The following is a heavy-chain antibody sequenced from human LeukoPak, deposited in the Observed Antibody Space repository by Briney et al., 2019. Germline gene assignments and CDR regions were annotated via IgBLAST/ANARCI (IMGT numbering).Heavy chain of an antibody. CDR2: IYTSGST. J-gene: IGHJ3*02. Sequence: PSQTLSLTCTVSGGSISSGGYYWSWIRQPAGKGLEWIGRIYTSGSTNYNPSLKSRVTISVDTSKNQFSLKLSSVTAADTAVYYWAGYSSSRSFDIWGQGTMVTVSS. V-gene: IGHV4-61*02. CDR1: GGSISSGGYY. CDR3: AGYSSSRSFDI. D-gene: IGHD6-6*01.